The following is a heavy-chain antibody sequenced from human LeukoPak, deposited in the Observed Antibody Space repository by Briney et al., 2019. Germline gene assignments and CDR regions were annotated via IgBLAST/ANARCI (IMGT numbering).Heavy chain of an antibody. Sequence: PSETLSLTCTVSGGSISSISYYWGWIRQPPGKGLEWIGSIYYSGNTYYNPSLKSRVTISVDTSKNQFSLKLSSVTAADTAVYYCARSSESYDSSGYYSYYFDYWGQGTLVTVSS. CDR1: GGSISSISYY. CDR3: ARSSESYDSSGYYSYYFDY. CDR2: IYYSGNT. D-gene: IGHD3-22*01. J-gene: IGHJ4*02. V-gene: IGHV4-39*07.